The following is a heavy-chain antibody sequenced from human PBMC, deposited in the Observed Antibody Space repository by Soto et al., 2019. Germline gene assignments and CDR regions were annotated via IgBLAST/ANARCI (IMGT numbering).Heavy chain of an antibody. Sequence: ASVKVSFKASGYTFTSYGISWVRQAPGQGLEWMGWISAYNGNTNYAQKLQGRVTMTTDTSTSTAYMELRSLRSDDTAVYYCARGAGYTIFGVVISTDYYYGMDVWGQGTTVTVSS. J-gene: IGHJ6*02. CDR2: ISAYNGNT. CDR3: ARGAGYTIFGVVISTDYYYGMDV. CDR1: GYTFTSYG. D-gene: IGHD3-3*01. V-gene: IGHV1-18*01.